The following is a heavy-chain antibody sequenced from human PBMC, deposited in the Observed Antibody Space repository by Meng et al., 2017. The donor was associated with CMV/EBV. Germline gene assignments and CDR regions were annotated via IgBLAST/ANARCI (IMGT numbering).Heavy chain of an antibody. D-gene: IGHD6-19*01. CDR1: GYSFTSYW. V-gene: IGHV5-51*01. CDR2: IYPGDSDT. CDR3: ARHVRRGIVVAALADY. Sequence: GESLKISCKGSGYSFTSYWIGWVRQMPGKGLEWMGIIYPGDSDTRYSPSFQGQVTISADKSISTAYLQWSSLKASDTAMYYCARHVRRGIVVAALADYWGQGTLVTVSS. J-gene: IGHJ4*02.